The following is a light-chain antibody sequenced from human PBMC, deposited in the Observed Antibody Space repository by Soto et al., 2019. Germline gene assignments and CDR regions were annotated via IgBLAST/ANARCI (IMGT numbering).Light chain of an antibody. CDR1: SSDVGGFDF. V-gene: IGLV2-14*01. Sequence: QSALTQPASVSGSPGQSITISCTGTSSDVGGFDFVSWFQRRPGKAPRLIIYEVTNRPSGISDRFSGSKSGNTASLTISGLQAEDEADYFCSSYIKPTTLYVFGSGTKLTVL. CDR2: EVT. CDR3: SSYIKPTTLYV. J-gene: IGLJ1*01.